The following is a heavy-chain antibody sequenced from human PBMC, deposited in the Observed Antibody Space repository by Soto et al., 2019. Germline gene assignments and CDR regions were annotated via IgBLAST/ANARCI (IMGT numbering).Heavy chain of an antibody. D-gene: IGHD5-12*01. Sequence: EVQLVESGGGLVQPGGSLRLSCAASGFTVSSYDMHWVRQATGKGLEWVSAIGTAGDTYYPDSVKGRFTISREKAKNSLYLQMNRLRAGDTAVYYCARSARWLQSRYFDLWGRGTLVTVSS. V-gene: IGHV3-13*01. CDR3: ARSARWLQSRYFDL. CDR1: GFTVSSYD. J-gene: IGHJ2*01. CDR2: IGTAGDT.